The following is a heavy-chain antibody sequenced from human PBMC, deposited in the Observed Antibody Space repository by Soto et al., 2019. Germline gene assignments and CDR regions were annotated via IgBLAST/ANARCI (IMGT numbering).Heavy chain of an antibody. V-gene: IGHV1-69*13. CDR2: IIPIFGTA. D-gene: IGHD4-17*01. J-gene: IGHJ6*02. CDR3: ARAVVYGDLYYYYGMDV. Sequence: SVKVSCKASGGTFSSYAISWVRQAPGQGLEWMGGIIPIFGTANYAQKFQGRVTITADESTSTAYMELSSLRSEDTAVYYCARAVVYGDLYYYYGMDVWGQGTTVTVSS. CDR1: GGTFSSYA.